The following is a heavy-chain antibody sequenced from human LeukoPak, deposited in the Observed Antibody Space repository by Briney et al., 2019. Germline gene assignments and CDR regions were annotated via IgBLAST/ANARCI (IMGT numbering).Heavy chain of an antibody. D-gene: IGHD1-26*01. CDR1: GFPFSNHA. CDR3: AKGTGLGSYDF. Sequence: GGSLRLSCTTSGFPFSNHAMAWVRQASGKGLEWVSGILPDGNAYYADPVKGRFTISRDNSRSTLYLQLTSLKSEDTAVYYCAKGTGLGSYDFWGQGTLVTVSS. CDR2: ILPDGNA. V-gene: IGHV3-23*01. J-gene: IGHJ4*02.